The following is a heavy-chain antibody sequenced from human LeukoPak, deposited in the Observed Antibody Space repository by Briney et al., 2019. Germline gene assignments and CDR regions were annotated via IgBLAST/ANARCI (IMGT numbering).Heavy chain of an antibody. D-gene: IGHD2-2*01. V-gene: IGHV1-69*05. CDR1: GGTFSSYA. CDR3: ARTPPNYCSSTSCDAY. J-gene: IGHJ4*02. CDR2: IIPIFGTA. Sequence: SVKVSCKASGGTFSSYAISWVRQAPGQGLEWMGGIIPIFGTANYAQKFQGRVTITTDESTSTAYMELSSLRSEDTAVYYCARTPPNYCSSTSCDAYWGQGTLVTVSP.